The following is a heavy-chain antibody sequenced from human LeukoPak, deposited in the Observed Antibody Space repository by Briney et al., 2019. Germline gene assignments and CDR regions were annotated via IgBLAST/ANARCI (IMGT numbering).Heavy chain of an antibody. CDR2: ISSSGDTK. CDR1: GFTFTDYY. J-gene: IGHJ4*02. D-gene: IGHD1-1*01. CDR3: ARGASTKPLDY. V-gene: IGHV3-11*01. Sequence: GGSLRLSCAASGFTFTDYYMTWIRQAPGKGLEWISFISSSGDTKYYADSVKGRFTIARDNAKNSLYLQTNSLRAEDMAVYYCARGASTKPLDYWGQGTLVTVSS.